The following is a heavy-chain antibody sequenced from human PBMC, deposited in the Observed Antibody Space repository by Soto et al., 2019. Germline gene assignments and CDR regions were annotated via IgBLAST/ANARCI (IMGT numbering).Heavy chain of an antibody. J-gene: IGHJ1*01. Sequence: PLETLSLTCSVSGASVAGGSYYWSGVRQPPGKGLEWIGYIPSRGRPFYNPSLTSRGTISADTSKNQLSLQLTSVTAADTAVYYCARDTYSGYDFGLWGQGTLVTVSS. CDR2: IPSRGRP. CDR1: GASVAGGSYY. V-gene: IGHV4-30-4*01. D-gene: IGHD5-12*01. CDR3: ARDTYSGYDFGL.